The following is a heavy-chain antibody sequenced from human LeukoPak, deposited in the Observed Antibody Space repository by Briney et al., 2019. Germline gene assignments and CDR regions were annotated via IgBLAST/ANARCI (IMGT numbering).Heavy chain of an antibody. V-gene: IGHV4-30-4*08. D-gene: IGHD2-2*02. CDR3: ARVVPAAIGAFDI. CDR1: GGSISSGDYY. CDR2: IYYSGST. J-gene: IGHJ3*02. Sequence: SETLSLTCTVSGGSISSGDYYWSWFRQPPGKCLEWIGYIYYSGSTYYNPSLKSRVTISVGTSKNQFSLKLSSVTAADTAVYYCARVVPAAIGAFDIWGQGTMVTVSS.